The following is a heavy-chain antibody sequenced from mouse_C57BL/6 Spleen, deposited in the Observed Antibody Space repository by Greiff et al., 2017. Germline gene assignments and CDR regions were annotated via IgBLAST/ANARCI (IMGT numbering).Heavy chain of an antibody. D-gene: IGHD4-1*01. V-gene: IGHV5-9-1*02. J-gene: IGHJ1*03. Sequence: EVKLVESGAGLVKPGGSLKISCAASGFNFSSYAMPWVRQTPEKRLEWVGYISSGGDYIYYADTVQGRFTISRDNARNTLYLQKISLKAEDTAMYYYTRANWDWYFDVWGTGTTVTVSS. CDR1: GFNFSSYA. CDR3: TRANWDWYFDV. CDR2: ISSGGDYI.